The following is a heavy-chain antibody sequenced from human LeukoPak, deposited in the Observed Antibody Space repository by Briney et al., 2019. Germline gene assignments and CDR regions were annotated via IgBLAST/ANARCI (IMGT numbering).Heavy chain of an antibody. CDR2: INYSGST. D-gene: IGHD3-16*01. V-gene: IGHV4-59*01. J-gene: IGHJ5*02. CDR3: ARGGTYALA. CDR1: GGSISSYY. Sequence: SETLSLTCTVSGGSISSYYWSWIRQPPGKGLEWIGYINYSGSTNYNPSPKSRVTISVDTSKNQFSLKLSSVTAADTAVYYCARGGTYALAWGQGTLVTVSS.